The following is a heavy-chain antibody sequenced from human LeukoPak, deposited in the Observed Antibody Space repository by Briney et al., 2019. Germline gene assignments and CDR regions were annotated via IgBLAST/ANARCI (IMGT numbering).Heavy chain of an antibody. D-gene: IGHD4-11*01. CDR1: GFSISTHT. Sequence: GGSLRLSCVASGFSISTHTLNWLRQAPGKGLEWLSAISGSSSDIFYADSLKGRFTISRDNAKNSLYLQMNTLRAEDTAVYYCTRDAYSINYYYNSMDVWGQGTTVIVSS. J-gene: IGHJ6*02. V-gene: IGHV3-21*01. CDR3: TRDAYSINYYYNSMDV. CDR2: ISGSSSDI.